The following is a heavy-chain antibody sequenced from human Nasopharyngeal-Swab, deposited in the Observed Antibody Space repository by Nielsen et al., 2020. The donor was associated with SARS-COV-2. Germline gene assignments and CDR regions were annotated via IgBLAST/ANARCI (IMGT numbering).Heavy chain of an antibody. D-gene: IGHD2-15*01. CDR3: ARRVGYCSGGSCYFDY. V-gene: IGHV5-51*01. CDR2: IYPGDSDT. CDR1: GYSFTSYW. J-gene: IGHJ4*02. Sequence: GGSLRLSCKGSGYSFTSYWIGWVRQMPGKGLEWMGIIYPGDSDTRYSPSFQGQVTISADKSISTAYLQWSSLKASDTAMYYCARRVGYCSGGSCYFDYWGQGTLGTVSS.